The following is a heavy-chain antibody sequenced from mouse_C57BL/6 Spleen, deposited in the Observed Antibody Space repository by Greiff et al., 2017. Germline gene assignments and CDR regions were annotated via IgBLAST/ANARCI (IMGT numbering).Heavy chain of an antibody. CDR2: ISGGGGNT. J-gene: IGHJ3*01. CDR3: ARAGYYGSSYLAY. Sequence: EVHLVESGGGLVKPGGSLKLSCEASGFTFSSYTMYWVRQTPEKRLEWVATISGGGGNTYYPDSVKGRFTISRDNAKNTLYLQMSSLRSEDTSWYYGARAGYYGSSYLAYWGQGTLVTVSA. CDR1: GFTFSSYT. V-gene: IGHV5-9*01. D-gene: IGHD1-1*01.